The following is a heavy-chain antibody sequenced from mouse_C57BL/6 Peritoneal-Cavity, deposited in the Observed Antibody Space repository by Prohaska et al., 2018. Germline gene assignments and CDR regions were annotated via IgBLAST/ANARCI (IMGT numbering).Heavy chain of an antibody. CDR1: GLSFNTYA. J-gene: IGHJ3*01. CDR3: VREGYSKGAY. Sequence: EVQLVESGGGLVQPKGSLKLSCAASGLSFNTYAMNWVRQAPGKGLEWVARIRSKSNNYATYYADSVKDRFTISRDDSESMLYLQMNNLKTEDTAMYYCVREGYSKGAYWGQGTLVTVSA. D-gene: IGHD2-5*01. CDR2: IRSKSNNYAT. V-gene: IGHV10-1*01.